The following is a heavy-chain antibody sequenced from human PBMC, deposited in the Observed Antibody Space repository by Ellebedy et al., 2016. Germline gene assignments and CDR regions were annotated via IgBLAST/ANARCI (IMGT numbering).Heavy chain of an antibody. D-gene: IGHD3-9*01. J-gene: IGHJ3*02. CDR2: MNQSGSS. V-gene: IGHV4-34*01. Sequence: SWVRQSPGRGLEWIGEMNQSGSSNYNPSLKSRVTISVDTSKNQFSLNLSSVTAADTAVYYCARGYYDTLTGYADAFHIWGQGTMVTVSS. CDR3: ARGYYDTLTGYADAFHI.